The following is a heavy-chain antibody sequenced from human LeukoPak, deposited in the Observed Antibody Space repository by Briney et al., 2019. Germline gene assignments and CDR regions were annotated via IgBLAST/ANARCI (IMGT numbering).Heavy chain of an antibody. J-gene: IGHJ4*02. CDR2: INSDGSST. CDR1: GFTFSSYL. V-gene: IGHV3-74*01. CDR3: ARGERYDILTGYYI. D-gene: IGHD3-9*01. Sequence: PGGSLRLSCAASGFTFSSYLMHWVRQAPGKGLVWVTRINSDGSSTSYADSVKGRFTISRDNAKNTLYLQMNSLRAEDTAVYYCARGERYDILTGYYIWGQGTLVTVSS.